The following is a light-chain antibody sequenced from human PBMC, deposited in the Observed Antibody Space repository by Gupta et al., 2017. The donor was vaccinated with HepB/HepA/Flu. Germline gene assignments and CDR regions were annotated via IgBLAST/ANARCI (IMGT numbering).Light chain of an antibody. CDR1: QSVTSN. V-gene: IGKV3-15*01. J-gene: IGKJ1*01. Sequence: EIVMTQFPATLSVSPGERATLSCRASQSVTSNLAWYQQKPGQAPRLLIYGASTRATGIPARFSGSGSGTKFTLTISSLQSEDLAVYFCQQYNDWPWTFGQGTKVEIK. CDR2: GAS. CDR3: QQYNDWPWT.